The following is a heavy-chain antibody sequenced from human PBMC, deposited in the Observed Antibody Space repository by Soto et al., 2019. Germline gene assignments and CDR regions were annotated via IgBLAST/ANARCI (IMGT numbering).Heavy chain of an antibody. V-gene: IGHV3-48*01. D-gene: IGHD2-2*01. CDR1: GFTFSSYS. J-gene: IGHJ3*02. CDR2: ISSSSSTI. Sequence: PGGSLRLSCAASGFTFSSYSMNWVRQAPGKGLEWVSYISSSSSTIYYADSVKGRFTISRDNAKNSLYLQMNSLRAEDTAVYYCAKDGEIVVVPAAMISAFDIWGQGTMVTVSS. CDR3: AKDGEIVVVPAAMISAFDI.